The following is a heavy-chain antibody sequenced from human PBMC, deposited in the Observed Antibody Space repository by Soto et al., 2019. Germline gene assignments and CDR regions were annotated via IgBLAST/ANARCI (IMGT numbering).Heavy chain of an antibody. Sequence: SETLSLTCTVSGISVSTSDNYWGWVRQPPGKGLDWIGNIYYSGSTFYNPSLRSRVTLSVDTSKNQFSLRLNSVTVADTAVYFCAGFVVPASRNSDFDYWGQGTLVTV. V-gene: IGHV4-39*01. CDR1: GISVSTSDNY. D-gene: IGHD2-15*01. CDR2: IYYSGST. J-gene: IGHJ4*02. CDR3: AGFVVPASRNSDFDY.